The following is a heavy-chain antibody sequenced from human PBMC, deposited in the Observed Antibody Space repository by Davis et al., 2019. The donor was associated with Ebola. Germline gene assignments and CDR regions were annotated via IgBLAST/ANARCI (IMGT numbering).Heavy chain of an antibody. CDR3: ARRGVLLWFGELSHDAFDI. CDR2: ISSSSSTI. CDR1: GFTFSSYS. D-gene: IGHD3-10*01. J-gene: IGHJ3*02. V-gene: IGHV3-48*02. Sequence: GESLKISCAASGFTFSSYSMNWVRQAPGKGLEWVSYISSSSSTIYYADSVKGRFTISRDNAKNSLYLQMNSLRDEDTAVYYCARRGVLLWFGELSHDAFDIWGQGTMVTVSS.